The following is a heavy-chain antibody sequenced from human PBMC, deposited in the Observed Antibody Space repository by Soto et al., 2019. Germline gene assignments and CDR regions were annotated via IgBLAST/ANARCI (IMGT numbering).Heavy chain of an antibody. V-gene: IGHV1-18*01. CDR2: ISAYNGNT. CDR3: AATQLWDPFDY. J-gene: IGHJ4*02. Sequence: QVQLVQSGVEVKKSGASVKVSCKASGYTHNNYGISWVRQAPGQGLEWMGWISAYNGNTNYAPNIQGRVNLTTDTSTSIAYMELRSLRSDDTAVDYCAATQLWDPFDYWGQGTLVTVSS. CDR1: GYTHNNYG. D-gene: IGHD5-18*01.